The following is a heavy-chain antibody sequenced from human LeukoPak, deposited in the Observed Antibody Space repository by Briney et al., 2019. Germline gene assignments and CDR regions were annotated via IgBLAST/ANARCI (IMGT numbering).Heavy chain of an antibody. CDR3: AKWASDNRAFDL. CDR1: GGSISSSDYY. CDR2: GHYSGST. J-gene: IGHJ4*02. V-gene: IGHV4-61*05. D-gene: IGHD2-8*01. Sequence: SETLSLTCTVSGGSISSSDYYWNWIRQAPGQGPEWIGYGHYSGSTKYNPPLKSRVTVSVDTSKNQFSLRLSSVTAADTAVYFCAKWASDNRAFDLWGQRTLVTVSS.